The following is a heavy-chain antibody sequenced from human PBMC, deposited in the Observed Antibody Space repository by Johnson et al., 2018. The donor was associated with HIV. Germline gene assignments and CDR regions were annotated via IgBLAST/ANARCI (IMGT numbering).Heavy chain of an antibody. CDR2: ISSDGSNK. CDR1: GFTFSNYA. V-gene: IGHV3-30*04. Sequence: QVQLVESGGGVVQPGRSLRLSCAASGFTFSNYAIHWVRQAPGKGLEWVALISSDGSNKYYADSVKGRFTISRDNSKNTLYLQMNSLRGDDTAVYFCARPRIEVLPAGAFDIWGPGTMVTVSS. CDR3: ARPRIEVLPAGAFDI. J-gene: IGHJ3*02. D-gene: IGHD2-2*01.